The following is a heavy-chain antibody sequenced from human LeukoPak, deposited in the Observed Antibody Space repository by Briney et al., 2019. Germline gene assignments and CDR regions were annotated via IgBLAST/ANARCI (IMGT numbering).Heavy chain of an antibody. CDR3: AREGPYGSGSYADD. D-gene: IGHD3-10*01. V-gene: IGHV4-59*01. CDR2: FSNSGRT. CDR1: GGSISSYY. Sequence: SETLSLTCTVSGGSISSYYWSWIRQPPGEGLEWIGYFSNSGRTNYNPSLKSRVTISVDTSKNQLSLKLSSVTAADTAVYYCAREGPYGSGSYADDWGQGTLVTVSS. J-gene: IGHJ4*02.